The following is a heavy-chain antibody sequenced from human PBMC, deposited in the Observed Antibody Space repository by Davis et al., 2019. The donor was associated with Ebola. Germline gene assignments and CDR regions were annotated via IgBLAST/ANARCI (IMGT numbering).Heavy chain of an antibody. CDR1: GFTFSIYW. Sequence: PGGSLRPSCPPSGFTFSIYWRNWVRQAPGKGLEWVPNITQDGSEKYYVDSVKGRFTIPRDNAKTSLYLQMNSLRAEDTAVYYCAREIEYYEILTGYFPYWGQGTLVTVSS. CDR2: ITQDGSEK. D-gene: IGHD3-9*01. CDR3: AREIEYYEILTGYFPY. J-gene: IGHJ4*02. V-gene: IGHV3-7*03.